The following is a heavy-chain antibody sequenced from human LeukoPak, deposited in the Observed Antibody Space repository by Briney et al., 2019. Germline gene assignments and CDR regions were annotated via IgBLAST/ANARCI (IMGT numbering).Heavy chain of an antibody. J-gene: IGHJ4*02. D-gene: IGHD3-22*01. V-gene: IGHV3-48*04. CDR2: IGTNSRTT. CDR1: GFIFSTSG. CDR3: AQSPLSWGYDSSGYYAIFDY. Sequence: GGSLRLSCAASGFIFSTSGLNWVRQAPGKGLEWVSFIGTNSRTTYYGDSVKGRFTISRDNAKNSLFLQMDSLRSDDTAVYYCAQSPLSWGYDSSGYYAIFDYWGQGTLVTVSS.